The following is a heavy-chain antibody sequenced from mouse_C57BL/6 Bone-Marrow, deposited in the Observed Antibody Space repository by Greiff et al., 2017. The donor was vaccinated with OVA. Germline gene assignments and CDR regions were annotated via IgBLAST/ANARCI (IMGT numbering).Heavy chain of an antibody. Sequence: VQLQQSGAELARPGASVKMSCKASGYTFTSYTMHWVKQRPGQGLEWIGYINPSSGYTKYNQKFKDKATLTADKSSSTAYMQLSSLTSEDSAVYYGARRDYINYPWYFDVWGTGTTVTVSS. D-gene: IGHD2-5*01. V-gene: IGHV1-4*01. CDR3: ARRDYINYPWYFDV. CDR1: GYTFTSYT. CDR2: INPSSGYT. J-gene: IGHJ1*03.